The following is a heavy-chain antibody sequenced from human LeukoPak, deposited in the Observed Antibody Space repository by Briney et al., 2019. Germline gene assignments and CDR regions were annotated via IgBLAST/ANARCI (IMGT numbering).Heavy chain of an antibody. CDR1: GFTFSKYA. V-gene: IGHV3-23*01. CDR3: AKGASWQDLVVRYFDS. J-gene: IGHJ4*02. CDR2: ISGSGGST. D-gene: IGHD6-13*01. Sequence: PGGSLRLSCAASGFTFSKYAMSWARQVPEKGLEWVSGISGSGGSTYYADSVKGRFTISRDNSKNTLHLQMDSLRAEDTAVYFCAKGASWQDLVVRYFDSWGQGTQVTVSS.